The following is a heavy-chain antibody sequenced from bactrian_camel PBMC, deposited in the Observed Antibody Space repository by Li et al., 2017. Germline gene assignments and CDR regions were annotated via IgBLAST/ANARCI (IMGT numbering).Heavy chain of an antibody. V-gene: IGHV3S53*01. D-gene: IGHD2*01. Sequence: HVQLVESGGGSVQAGGSLRLSCVASGNIEKTCSMGWYRQAPGKEREGVAAIDSDASKSYAPAVKGRFTISQDNANNTLYLQMNNLKTEDTAMYYCAKRNSRAYRQYEEDRTYGQGTQVTVS. CDR2: IDSDASK. CDR1: GNIEKTCS. J-gene: IGHJ4*01.